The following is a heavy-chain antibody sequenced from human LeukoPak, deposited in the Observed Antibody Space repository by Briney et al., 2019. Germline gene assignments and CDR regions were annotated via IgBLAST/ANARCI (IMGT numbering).Heavy chain of an antibody. CDR2: INHSGRT. J-gene: IGHJ4*02. Sequence: SETLSLTCAVSGGSFFGSHWNWIRQSPEKGLEWIGEINHSGRTNYNPSLKSRVTISVDTSQSQFFLQLTSVTAADKAVYYCARDPTTVVPLPYYFDFWGQGPLVTVSA. CDR3: ARDPTTVVPLPYYFDF. V-gene: IGHV4-34*01. D-gene: IGHD4-23*01. CDR1: GGSFFGSH.